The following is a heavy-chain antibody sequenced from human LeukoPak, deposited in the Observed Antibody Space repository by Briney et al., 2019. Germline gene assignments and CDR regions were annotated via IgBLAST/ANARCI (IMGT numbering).Heavy chain of an antibody. CDR1: GGSISSYY. CDR3: AREEDYYHSSGYYYFVGTFDY. V-gene: IGHV4-59*01. CDR2: IYYSGST. Sequence: SETLSLTGTVSGGSISSYYWSWIRQHPGKGLECIGYIYYSGSTNYNPSLKSRVTISVDTSKNQFSLKLSSVTAADTAVYYCAREEDYYHSSGYYYFVGTFDYWGQGTLVTVSS. D-gene: IGHD3-22*01. J-gene: IGHJ4*02.